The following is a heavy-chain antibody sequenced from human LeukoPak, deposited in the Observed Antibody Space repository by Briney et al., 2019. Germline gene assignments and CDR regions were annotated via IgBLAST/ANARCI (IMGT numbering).Heavy chain of an antibody. D-gene: IGHD2-2*01. CDR1: GFTFSSYG. CDR3: AKRIDIAVVPEAATHQAFDV. Sequence: GGSLRLSCAASGFTFSSYGMHWVRQAPGKGLEWVAFIRYDGSNEEHADSVKGRFTVSRDDSLNILYLQMNRLRADDTAVYYCAKRIDIAVVPEAATHQAFDVWGQGTMVTVSS. V-gene: IGHV3-30*02. J-gene: IGHJ3*01. CDR2: IRYDGSNE.